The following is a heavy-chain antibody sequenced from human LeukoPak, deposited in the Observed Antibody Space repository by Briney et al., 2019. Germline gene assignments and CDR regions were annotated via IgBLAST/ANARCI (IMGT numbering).Heavy chain of an antibody. V-gene: IGHV4-38-2*02. CDR1: GYSISSGYY. J-gene: IGHJ4*02. D-gene: IGHD2-21*01. Sequence: SETLSLTCTVSGYSISSGYYWGWIRQPPGNGLEWIGSIYHSGSTYYNPSLKSRVTISVDTSKNQFSLKLSSVTAADTAVYYCARENVVATPYYDYWGQGTLVTVSS. CDR2: IYHSGST. CDR3: ARENVVATPYYDY.